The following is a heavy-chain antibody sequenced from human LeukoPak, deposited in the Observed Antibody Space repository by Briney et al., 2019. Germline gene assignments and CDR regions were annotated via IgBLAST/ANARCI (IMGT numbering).Heavy chain of an antibody. CDR1: GGSISTTNW. J-gene: IGHJ4*02. CDR3: AREGGPYRPLDY. V-gene: IGHV4-4*02. CDR2: VHLSGRT. Sequence: PSETLSLTCTVSGGSISTTNWWTWVRQPPGEGLEWIGEVHLSGRTHYNPSLESRVTMSVDMSENHISLRLTSVTVADTAVYYCAREGGPYRPLDYSGQGTLVTVSS.